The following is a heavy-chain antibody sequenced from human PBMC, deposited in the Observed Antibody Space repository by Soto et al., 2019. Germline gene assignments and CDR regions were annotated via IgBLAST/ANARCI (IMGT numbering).Heavy chain of an antibody. Sequence: ASVKVSCKASGYTFTSYAMHWVRQAPGQRLEWMGWINAGNGNTKYSQKFQGRVTITRDTSASTAYMELSSLRSEDTAVYYCARDLLWYSSSWYYFDYWGQGTLVTVSS. V-gene: IGHV1-3*01. J-gene: IGHJ4*02. CDR2: INAGNGNT. CDR1: GYTFTSYA. D-gene: IGHD6-13*01. CDR3: ARDLLWYSSSWYYFDY.